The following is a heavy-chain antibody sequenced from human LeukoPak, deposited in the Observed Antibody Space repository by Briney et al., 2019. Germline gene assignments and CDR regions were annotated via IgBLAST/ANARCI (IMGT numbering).Heavy chain of an antibody. CDR1: GFTFSSYW. J-gene: IGHJ4*02. Sequence: PGGSLRLSCAASGFTFSSYWMSWVRQAPGKGLEWVANIKQDGSEKYYVDSVKGRFTISRDNAKNSLYLQMNSLRAEDTAVYYCASHPRGSYRLDWGQGTLVTVSS. CDR3: ASHPRGSYRLD. V-gene: IGHV3-7*01. D-gene: IGHD3-16*02. CDR2: IKQDGSEK.